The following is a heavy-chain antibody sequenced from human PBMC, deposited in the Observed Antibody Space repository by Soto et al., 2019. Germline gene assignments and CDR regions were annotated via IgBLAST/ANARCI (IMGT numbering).Heavy chain of an antibody. D-gene: IGHD3-22*01. CDR3: ARSPDSSGYYPRWYYYGMDV. CDR2: IYYSGST. CDR1: GGSISSGDYY. Sequence: SETLSLTCTVSGGSISSGDYYWSWIRQHPGKGLEWIGYIYYSGSTYYNPSLKSRVTISVDKSKNQFSLKLSSVTAADTAVYYCARSPDSSGYYPRWYYYGMDVWGQGTTVTVSS. V-gene: IGHV4-31*03. J-gene: IGHJ6*02.